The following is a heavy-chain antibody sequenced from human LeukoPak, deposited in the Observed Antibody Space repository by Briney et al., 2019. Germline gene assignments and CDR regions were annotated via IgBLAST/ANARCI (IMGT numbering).Heavy chain of an antibody. Sequence: ASVKVSCKASGYTFTSYDINWVRQATGQGLEWMGWMNPNSGNTGYAQKFQGRVTITADKSTSTAYMELSSLRSEDTAVYYCARDPSDIVVVPAANEEMDWFDPWGQGTLVTVSS. J-gene: IGHJ5*02. CDR1: GYTFTSYD. CDR2: MNPNSGNT. V-gene: IGHV1-8*01. CDR3: ARDPSDIVVVPAANEEMDWFDP. D-gene: IGHD2-2*01.